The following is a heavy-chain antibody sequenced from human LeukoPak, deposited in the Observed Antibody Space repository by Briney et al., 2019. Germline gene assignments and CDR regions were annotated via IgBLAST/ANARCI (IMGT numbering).Heavy chain of an antibody. V-gene: IGHV3-74*01. CDR1: GFTFSSYW. CDR3: AKDLRHIVVVTATDAFDI. Sequence: GGSLRLSCAASGFTFSSYWMHWVRQAPGKGLVWVSRINSDGSSTSYADSVKGRFTISRDNAKNTLYLQMNSLRAEDTAVYYCAKDLRHIVVVTATDAFDIWGQGTMVTVSS. J-gene: IGHJ3*02. CDR2: INSDGSST. D-gene: IGHD2-21*02.